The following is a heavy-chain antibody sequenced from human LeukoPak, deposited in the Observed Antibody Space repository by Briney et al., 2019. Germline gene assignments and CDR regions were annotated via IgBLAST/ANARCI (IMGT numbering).Heavy chain of an antibody. Sequence: SETLSLTCTVSGGSISSSSYYWGWIRQPPGKGLEWIGSIYYSGSTYYNPSLKSRVTISVDTSKNQFSLKLSSVTAADTAVYYCARDPKYSSSWYQTPTHFDYWGQGTLVTVSS. CDR3: ARDPKYSSSWYQTPTHFDY. CDR2: IYYSGST. J-gene: IGHJ4*02. CDR1: GGSISSSSYY. V-gene: IGHV4-39*07. D-gene: IGHD6-13*01.